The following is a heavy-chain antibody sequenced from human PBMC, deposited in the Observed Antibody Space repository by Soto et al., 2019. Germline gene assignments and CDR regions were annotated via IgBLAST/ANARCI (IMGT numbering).Heavy chain of an antibody. V-gene: IGHV4-4*07. D-gene: IGHD3-10*01. Sequence: ETLSLTCRVSGASINSYWWSWIRQPAGKGLEWIGRVYSSGTTDYNPSLNSRATLSVETSKNQFSLKLSSVTAADTAVYYCARDIGSYAYGEGYWGQGIQVTVSS. J-gene: IGHJ4*02. CDR3: ARDIGSYAYGEGY. CDR2: VYSSGTT. CDR1: GASINSYW.